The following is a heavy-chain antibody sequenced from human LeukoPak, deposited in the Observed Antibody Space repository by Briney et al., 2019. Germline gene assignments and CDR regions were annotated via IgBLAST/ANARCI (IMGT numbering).Heavy chain of an antibody. CDR1: GFTFSSFA. CDR3: AKGWESYYDTSGYYPFDY. J-gene: IGHJ4*02. Sequence: TGGSLRLSCAASGFTFSSFAMNWVRQAPGKGPEWVSSSSASGGSTLYADSVKGRFFISRDNSENILYLQMNSLRAEDTAIYYCAKGWESYYDTSGYYPFDYWGQGTLVTVSS. CDR2: SSASGGST. V-gene: IGHV3-23*01. D-gene: IGHD3-22*01.